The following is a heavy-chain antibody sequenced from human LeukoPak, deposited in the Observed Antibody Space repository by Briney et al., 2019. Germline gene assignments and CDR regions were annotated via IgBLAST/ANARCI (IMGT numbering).Heavy chain of an antibody. CDR1: GGTFSSYA. Sequence: SVKVSCTASGGTFSSYAISWVRQAPGQGLEWMGGIIPIFGTANYAQKFQGRVTITADESTSTAYMELSSLRSEDTAVYYCARQETKKYDFWSGYHFDYWGQGTLVTVSS. CDR3: ARQETKKYDFWSGYHFDY. D-gene: IGHD3-3*01. J-gene: IGHJ4*02. CDR2: IIPIFGTA. V-gene: IGHV1-69*13.